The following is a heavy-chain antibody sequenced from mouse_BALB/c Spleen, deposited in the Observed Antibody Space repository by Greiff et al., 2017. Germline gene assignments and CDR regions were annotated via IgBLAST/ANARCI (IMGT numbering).Heavy chain of an antibody. CDR2: IRNKANGYTT. J-gene: IGHJ3*01. V-gene: IGHV7-3*02. CDR3: ARAYGSSYEFAY. Sequence: EVKLVESGGGLVQPGGSLRLSCATSGFTFTDYYMSWVRQPPGKALEWLGFIRNKANGYTTEYSASVKGRFTISRDNSQSILYLQMNTLRAEDSATYYCARAYGSSYEFAYWGQGTLVTVSA. D-gene: IGHD1-1*01. CDR1: GFTFTDYY.